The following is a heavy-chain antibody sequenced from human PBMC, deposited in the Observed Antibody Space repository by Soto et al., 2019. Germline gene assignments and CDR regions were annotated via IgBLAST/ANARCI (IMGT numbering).Heavy chain of an antibody. Sequence: QVQLVQSGAEVKKPGSSVKVSCKASGGTFSSYAISWVRQAPGQGLEWMGGIIPIFGTANYAQKFQGRVTITADESTSTAYMELSSLRSEDTAVYYCARDLLSQLFGDNWFDPWGQGTLVTVSS. CDR1: GGTFSSYA. D-gene: IGHD6-6*01. V-gene: IGHV1-69*12. CDR3: ARDLLSQLFGDNWFDP. J-gene: IGHJ5*02. CDR2: IIPIFGTA.